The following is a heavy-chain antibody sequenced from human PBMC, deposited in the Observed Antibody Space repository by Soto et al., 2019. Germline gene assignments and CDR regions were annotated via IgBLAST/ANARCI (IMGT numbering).Heavy chain of an antibody. J-gene: IGHJ3*02. CDR3: ARVTIAVQNGFDI. D-gene: IGHD6-19*01. CDR2: INPNSGGT. V-gene: IGHV1-2*04. CDR1: GYTFTGYY. Sequence: ASVKVSCKASGYTFTGYYMHWVRQAPGQGLEWMGWINPNSGGTNYAQKFQGWVTMTRDTSISTAYMELSRLRSDDTAVYYCARVTIAVQNGFDIWGQGTMVTVSS.